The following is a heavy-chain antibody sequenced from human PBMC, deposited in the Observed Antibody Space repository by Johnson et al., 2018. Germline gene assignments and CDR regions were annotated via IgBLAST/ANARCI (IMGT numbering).Heavy chain of an antibody. V-gene: IGHV3-30*01. D-gene: IGHD3-3*01. CDR2: ISYDGGNQ. J-gene: IGHJ4*02. Sequence: QVQLVESGGAVVQPGTSLRLSCAASGFTFGNYAVHWVRQAPGMRPEWVAVISYDGGNQYYADSVEGRFTISRDNSKNTLYLQMNSLRAKDTAVYFCARVSGYYTGYFDAWGLGTLVAVSA. CDR3: ARVSGYYTGYFDA. CDR1: GFTFGNYA.